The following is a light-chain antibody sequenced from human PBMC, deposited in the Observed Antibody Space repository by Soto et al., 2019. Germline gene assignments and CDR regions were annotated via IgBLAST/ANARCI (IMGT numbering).Light chain of an antibody. CDR3: QQYGSSPWT. CDR2: GAS. J-gene: IGKJ1*01. V-gene: IGKV3-20*01. Sequence: EIVLTQSPGTLSLSPGERATLSCRASQSVSSSYLAWYQQKPGQAPRLLIFGASSRATGIPDRFSGSGSGTDFTLTISRLEPXDFAVYYCQQYGSSPWTFGQGTEVEIK. CDR1: QSVSSSY.